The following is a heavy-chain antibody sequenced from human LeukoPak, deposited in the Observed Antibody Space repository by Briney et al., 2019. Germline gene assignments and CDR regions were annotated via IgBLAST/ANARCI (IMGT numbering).Heavy chain of an antibody. V-gene: IGHV1-2*02. CDR1: GYTFTGYY. J-gene: IGHJ4*02. CDR2: INPNSGGT. Sequence: GASVKVSCKASGYTFTGYYMHWVRQAPGQGLEWMGWINPNSGGTNYAQKFQGRVTMTRDTSINTAYMELSRLRSDDTAVYYCARVIVATILQSPCFDYWGQGTLVTVSS. CDR3: ARVIVATILQSPCFDY. D-gene: IGHD5-12*01.